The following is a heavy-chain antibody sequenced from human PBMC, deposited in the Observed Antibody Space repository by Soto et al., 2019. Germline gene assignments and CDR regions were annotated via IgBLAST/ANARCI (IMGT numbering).Heavy chain of an antibody. J-gene: IGHJ6*02. CDR2: ISYDGSNK. D-gene: IGHD5-18*01. CDR3: ARMDTAMVSLGMDV. V-gene: IGHV3-30-3*01. Sequence: QVPLVESGGGVVQPGRSLRLSCAASGFTFSSYAMHWVRQAPGKGLEWVAVISYDGSNKYYADSVKGRFTISRDNSKNTLYLQMNSLRAEDTAVYYCARMDTAMVSLGMDVWGQGTTVTVSS. CDR1: GFTFSSYA.